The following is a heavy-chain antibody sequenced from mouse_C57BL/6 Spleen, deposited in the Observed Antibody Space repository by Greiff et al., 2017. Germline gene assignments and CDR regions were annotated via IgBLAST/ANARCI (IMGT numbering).Heavy chain of an antibody. CDR2: IRNKANGYTT. V-gene: IGHV7-3*01. CDR3: ARLYGNYVWYFDV. D-gene: IGHD2-1*01. CDR1: GFTFTDYY. Sequence: EVMLVESGGGLVQPGGSLSLSCAASGFTFTDYYMSWVRQPPGKALEWLGFIRNKANGYTTEYSASVKGRFTISRDNSQSILYLQIHALRAEDSATYYCARLYGNYVWYFDVWGTGTTVTVSS. J-gene: IGHJ1*03.